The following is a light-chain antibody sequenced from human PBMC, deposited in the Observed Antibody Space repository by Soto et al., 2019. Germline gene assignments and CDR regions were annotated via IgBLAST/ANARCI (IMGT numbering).Light chain of an antibody. Sequence: QSALTQPASVSGSPGQSITISCTGTSNDVGGYNLGSWYQHHPGKAPKLIIDHVTDRPSGVSSRFSGSKSGNTASLAISGLQAHDEADYYCCSYADYKWIFGGGTKLTVL. CDR2: HVT. CDR1: SNDVGGYNL. J-gene: IGLJ2*01. V-gene: IGLV2-23*02. CDR3: CSYADYKWI.